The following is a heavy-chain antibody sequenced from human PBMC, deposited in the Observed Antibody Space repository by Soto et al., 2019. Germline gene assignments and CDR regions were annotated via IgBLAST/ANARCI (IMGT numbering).Heavy chain of an antibody. D-gene: IGHD3-10*01. CDR1: GYTFTGYY. J-gene: IGHJ1*01. V-gene: IGHV1-2*04. Sequence: ASVKFSCKASGYTFTGYYMHWVRQAPGQGLEWMGWINPNSGGTNYAQKFQGWVTMTRDTSISTAYMELSRLRSDDTAVYYCARATDYGPGIIYWGQGTLVTVSS. CDR2: INPNSGGT. CDR3: ARATDYGPGIIY.